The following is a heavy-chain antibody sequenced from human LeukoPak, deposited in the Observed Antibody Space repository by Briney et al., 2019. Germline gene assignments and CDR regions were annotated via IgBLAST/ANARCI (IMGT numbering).Heavy chain of an antibody. CDR1: GDSISSSY. CDR3: AGYGSGSYYKAFDF. Sequence: SETLSLTCTVSGDSISSSYWSWIRQPPGKGLEWIGYIYYTGSSYYNPSLKSRATTSIDMSKNQFSLKLSSVTAADTAVYYCAGYGSGSYYKAFDFGGQGILVTVSS. J-gene: IGHJ4*02. CDR2: IYYTGSS. D-gene: IGHD3-10*01. V-gene: IGHV4-59*01.